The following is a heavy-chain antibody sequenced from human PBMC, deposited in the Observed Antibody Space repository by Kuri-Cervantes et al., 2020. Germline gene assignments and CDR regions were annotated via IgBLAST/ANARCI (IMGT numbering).Heavy chain of an antibody. V-gene: IGHV3-15*01. J-gene: IGHJ4*02. D-gene: IGHD2-2*01. CDR3: TTEGSTSDYFDY. CDR1: GFTFSSNA. CDR2: IKSKTDGGTT. Sequence: GESLKISCAASGFTFSSNAMHWVRQAPGKGLEWVGRIKSKTDGGTTDYAAPVKGRFTTSRDDSKNTLYLQMNSLKTEDTAVYYCTTEGSTSDYFDYWGQGTLVTVSS.